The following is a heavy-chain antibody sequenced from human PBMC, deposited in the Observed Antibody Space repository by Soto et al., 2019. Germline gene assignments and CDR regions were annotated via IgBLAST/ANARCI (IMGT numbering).Heavy chain of an antibody. CDR1: GGTFSSYA. CDR3: ARERSSSWYVGEFDY. J-gene: IGHJ4*02. CDR2: IIPIFGTA. D-gene: IGHD6-13*01. V-gene: IGHV1-69*12. Sequence: QVQLVQSGAEVKKPGSSVKVSCKASGGTFSSYAISWVRQAPGQGLEWMGGIIPIFGTANYAQKFQGRVTITADESTGTAYMELSSRRSEDTAVYYCARERSSSWYVGEFDYWGQGTLVTVSS.